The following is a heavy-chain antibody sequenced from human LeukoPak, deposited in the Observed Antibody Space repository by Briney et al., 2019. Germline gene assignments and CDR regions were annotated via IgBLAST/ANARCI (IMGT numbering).Heavy chain of an antibody. Sequence: GASVKVSCKASGGTFSSYAISWVRQAPGQGLEWMGRIIPILGIANYAQKFQGRVTITADKSTSTAYMELSSLKASDTAMYYCARHLSDITSSPNYWGPGTLVTVSS. CDR1: GGTFSSYA. D-gene: IGHD2-2*01. J-gene: IGHJ4*02. CDR3: ARHLSDITSSPNY. CDR2: IIPILGIA. V-gene: IGHV1-69*04.